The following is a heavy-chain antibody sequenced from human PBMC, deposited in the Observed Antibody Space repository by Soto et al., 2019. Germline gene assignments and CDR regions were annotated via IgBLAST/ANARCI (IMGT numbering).Heavy chain of an antibody. CDR1: GGSFSGYY. V-gene: IGHV4-34*01. CDR3: ACGVMVYDYVWGTSDWYFDL. J-gene: IGHJ2*01. Sequence: QVQLQQWGAGLLKPSETLSLTCAVYGGSFSGYYWSWIRQPPGKGLEWIGEINHSGSTNYNPSLKSLLTISVDTSKNQFTLKLSSVTAADTAVYFCACGVMVYDYVWGTSDWYFDLWGRGTLVTVSS. D-gene: IGHD3-16*01. CDR2: INHSGST.